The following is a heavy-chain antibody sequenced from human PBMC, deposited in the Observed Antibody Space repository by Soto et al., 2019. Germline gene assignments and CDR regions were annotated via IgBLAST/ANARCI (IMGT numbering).Heavy chain of an antibody. CDR1: GGSISSGGYY. J-gene: IGHJ3*02. D-gene: IGHD5-12*01. CDR3: ARDESATDAFDI. V-gene: IGHV4-31*03. CDR2: IYYSGTT. Sequence: QVQLQESGPGLVKPSQTLSLTCTFSGGSISSGGYYWSWNRQNPGKGLEWIGYIYYSGTTNYNPSLKSRLTISVDTSKNQFSLKLNSMTAADTAVYYCARDESATDAFDIWGQGTMVTVSS.